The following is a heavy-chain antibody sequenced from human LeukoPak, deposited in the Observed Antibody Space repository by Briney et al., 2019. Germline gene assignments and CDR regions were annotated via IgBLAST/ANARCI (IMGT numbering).Heavy chain of an antibody. V-gene: IGHV3-48*04. Sequence: GGSLRLSCTASGFTFSTYNMNWVRQAPGKGLEWVSYISSSTTTISYADSVKGRFTISRDNAKNSLYLQMNSLRAEDTAVYYCAKGEYNSSPWDYWGLGTLVTVSS. CDR1: GFTFSTYN. J-gene: IGHJ4*02. CDR3: AKGEYNSSPWDY. D-gene: IGHD6-6*01. CDR2: ISSSTTTI.